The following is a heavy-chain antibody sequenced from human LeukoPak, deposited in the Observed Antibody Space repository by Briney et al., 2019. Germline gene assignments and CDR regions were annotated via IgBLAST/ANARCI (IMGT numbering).Heavy chain of an antibody. CDR1: VYTFTVYY. V-gene: IGHV1-2*02. CDR2: INPNSGGT. CDR3: ARDQNANWCYYDSSGYWHY. J-gene: IGHJ4*02. Sequence: PSVTVSFTASVYTFTVYYMHWVRQAPGQGLEWMGWINPNSGGTNYSQKFQGRVTMTRDTSISTAYMELSRLRSDYTAVYYCARDQNANWCYYDSSGYWHYWGQGTLVTVSS. D-gene: IGHD3-22*01.